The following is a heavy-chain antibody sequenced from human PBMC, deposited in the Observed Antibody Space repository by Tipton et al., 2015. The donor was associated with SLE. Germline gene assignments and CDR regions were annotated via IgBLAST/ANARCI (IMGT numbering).Heavy chain of an antibody. J-gene: IGHJ4*02. CDR2: LHPGDSYT. Sequence: VQLVQSGAEVKKPGESLKISCKTSGYSFDTYWIGWVRQMPGKGLEWMGVLHPGDSYTRYSPSFQGRVTISADTSINTAYLQWSSLKASDTAMYYCARSVSAEDFFDYWGQGTLVTVSS. V-gene: IGHV5-51*03. CDR3: ARSVSAEDFFDY. D-gene: IGHD6-13*01. CDR1: GYSFDTYW.